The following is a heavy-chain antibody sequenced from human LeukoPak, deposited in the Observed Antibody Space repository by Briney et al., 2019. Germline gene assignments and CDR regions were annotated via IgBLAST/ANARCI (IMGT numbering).Heavy chain of an antibody. V-gene: IGHV3-23*01. CDR2: ISGSGGST. CDR1: GFTFSSYA. J-gene: IGHJ4*02. CDR3: ARRNEYTTSYHS. D-gene: IGHD1-1*01. Sequence: GGSLRLSCAASGFTFSSYAMSWVRQAPGKGLEWVSAISGSGGSTYSADSVKGRFTISRDNSKSTLYLQMNSLRAEDTAVYYCARRNEYTTSYHSWGQGTLVTVTS.